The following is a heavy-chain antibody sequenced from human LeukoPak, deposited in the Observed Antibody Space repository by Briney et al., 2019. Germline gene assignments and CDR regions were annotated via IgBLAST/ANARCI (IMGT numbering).Heavy chain of an antibody. CDR3: AKDDPNDYKPWIY. V-gene: IGHV3-23*01. D-gene: IGHD4-11*01. J-gene: IGHJ4*02. Sequence: GGSLRLSCAASGFTFSSYAMSWVRQAPGKGLEWVSLISGSGDKTYYADSVKGRFTISRDNSKITLYLQVNSLRADDTAVYYCAKDDPNDYKPWIYWGQGTLVIVSS. CDR1: GFTFSSYA. CDR2: ISGSGDKT.